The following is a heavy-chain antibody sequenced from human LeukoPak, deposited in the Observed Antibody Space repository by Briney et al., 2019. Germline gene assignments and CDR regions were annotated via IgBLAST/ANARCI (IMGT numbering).Heavy chain of an antibody. CDR1: GFTFSSYA. CDR3: AKESSSWYLLDY. J-gene: IGHJ4*02. CDR2: ISYDGSNK. D-gene: IGHD6-13*01. V-gene: IGHV3-30*18. Sequence: GGSLRLSCAASGFTFSSYAMSWVRQAPGKGLEWVAVISYDGSNKYYADSVKGRFTISRDNSKNTLYLQMDSLRAEDTAVYYCAKESSSWYLLDYWGQGTLVTVSS.